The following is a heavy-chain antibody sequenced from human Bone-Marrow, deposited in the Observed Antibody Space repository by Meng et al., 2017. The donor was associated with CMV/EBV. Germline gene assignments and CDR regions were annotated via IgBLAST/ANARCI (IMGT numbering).Heavy chain of an antibody. CDR1: GGSFSGYY. D-gene: IGHD3-22*01. CDR2: INHSGST. J-gene: IGHJ6*02. Sequence: SQTLSLTCAVYGGSFSGYYWSWIRQPPGKGLEWIGEINHSGSTNYNPSLKSRVTISVDTSKNQFSLKLSSVTAADTAVYYCASGIVVANYYYGMDVWGQGTTVTFSS. CDR3: ASGIVVANYYYGMDV. V-gene: IGHV4-34*01.